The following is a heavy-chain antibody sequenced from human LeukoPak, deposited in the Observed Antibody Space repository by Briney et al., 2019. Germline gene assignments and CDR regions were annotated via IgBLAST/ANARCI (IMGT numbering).Heavy chain of an antibody. Sequence: GGSPRLSCAASGFTFSSYGMHWVRQAPGKGLEWVAYIQYDGSNEQYADSVKGRFSISRDSSKNILYLQMNSLRAEDTAVYYCAKSGYNRFDYWGQGILVTVSS. V-gene: IGHV3-30*02. CDR2: IQYDGSNE. J-gene: IGHJ4*02. CDR1: GFTFSSYG. CDR3: AKSGYNRFDY. D-gene: IGHD5-24*01.